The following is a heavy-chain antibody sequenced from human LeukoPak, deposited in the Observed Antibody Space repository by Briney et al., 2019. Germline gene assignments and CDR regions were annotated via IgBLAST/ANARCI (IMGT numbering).Heavy chain of an antibody. D-gene: IGHD5-24*01. CDR3: ATGWLQQPNIRTGYFDY. V-gene: IGHV3-21*01. CDR1: GFTFSSYS. J-gene: IGHJ4*02. CDR2: ITGSSIYI. Sequence: GGSLRLSCAASGFTFSSYSMNWVRQAPGKGLERVSSITGSSIYIYYADSVKGRFTISRDNAKNSLFLQMNSLRAEDTAVYYCATGWLQQPNIRTGYFDYWGQGTLVTVSS.